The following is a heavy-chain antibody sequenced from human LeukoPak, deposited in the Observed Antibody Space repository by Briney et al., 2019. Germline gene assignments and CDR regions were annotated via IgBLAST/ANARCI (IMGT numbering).Heavy chain of an antibody. CDR3: ARDVDSSGYFFDAFDI. D-gene: IGHD3-22*01. CDR2: ISGSGGST. J-gene: IGHJ3*02. Sequence: GGSLRLSCAASGFTFSSYAMSWVRQAPGKGLEWVSAISGSGGSTYYADSVKGRFTISRDNSKNTLYLQMNSLRAEDTAVYYCARDVDSSGYFFDAFDIWGQGTMVIVSS. V-gene: IGHV3-23*01. CDR1: GFTFSSYA.